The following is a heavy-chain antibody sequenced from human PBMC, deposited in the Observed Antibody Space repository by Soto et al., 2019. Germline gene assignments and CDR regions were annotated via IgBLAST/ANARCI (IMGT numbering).Heavy chain of an antibody. CDR3: ATRSTDYYFY. J-gene: IGHJ4*02. Sequence: LRLSCAVSGLTFSSFEMDWVRQAAGKGPEWISYISRGATTTYYADSVRGRFTISRDDAENSVFLQMDSLRVEDTAIYFCATRSTDYYFYWGQGTLVTVSS. CDR1: GLTFSSFE. D-gene: IGHD3-9*01. V-gene: IGHV3-48*03. CDR2: ISRGATTT.